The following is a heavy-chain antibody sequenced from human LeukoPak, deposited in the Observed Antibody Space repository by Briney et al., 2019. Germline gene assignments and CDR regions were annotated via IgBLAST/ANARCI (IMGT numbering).Heavy chain of an antibody. CDR2: ISGYNHNT. J-gene: IGHJ6*03. CDR1: GYTFSRFG. V-gene: IGHV1-18*01. D-gene: IGHD5-12*01. Sequence: ASVRVSCEASGYTFSRFGISWVRQAPGRGLEWVGWISGYNHNTNYAQRIRDRVTVTADTSTRTSYLELRSLRFDDTAVYFCARARSGGATTTDDFYFMDVWGKGTTVIVSS. CDR3: ARARSGGATTTDDFYFMDV.